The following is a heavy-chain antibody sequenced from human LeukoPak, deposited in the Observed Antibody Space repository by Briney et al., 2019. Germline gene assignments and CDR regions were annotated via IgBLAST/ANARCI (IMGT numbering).Heavy chain of an antibody. V-gene: IGHV4-39*07. J-gene: IGHJ4*02. D-gene: IGHD4-23*01. CDR1: GGSISSSSYY. CDR2: IYYSGST. Sequence: SETLSLTCTVSGGSISSSSYYCGWIRQPPGKGLEWIGSIYYSGSTYYNPSLKSRVTISVDTSKNQFSLRLSSVTAADTAVYYCAHSYGGNSGFDYWGQGTLVTVSS. CDR3: AHSYGGNSGFDY.